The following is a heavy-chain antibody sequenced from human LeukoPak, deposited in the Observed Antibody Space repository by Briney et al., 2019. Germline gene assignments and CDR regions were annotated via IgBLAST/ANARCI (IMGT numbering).Heavy chain of an antibody. D-gene: IGHD6-13*01. CDR1: GGSISSGDYS. J-gene: IGHJ3*01. CDR2: IFHSGST. Sequence: SETLSLTCTISGGSISSGDYSWSWIRQPPGKGLEWIGYIFHSGSTDYNPSLKSRVSISVDRSKNQFSLNLSSVTAADTAVYYCARVYSSSRGDALDFWVQGTMVTVSS. CDR3: ARVYSSSRGDALDF. V-gene: IGHV4-30-2*01.